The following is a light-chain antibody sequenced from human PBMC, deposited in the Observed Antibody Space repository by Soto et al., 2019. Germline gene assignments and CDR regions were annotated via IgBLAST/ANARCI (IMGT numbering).Light chain of an antibody. J-gene: IGKJ1*01. CDR3: QQSSNWPRT. V-gene: IGKV3-15*01. CDR1: QFISNS. Sequence: EIVMTQYQTTVSVSPGERSTLSCRASQFISNSLAWYQQRPGQPPRLLIYGASTRAAGISARFSGSGSGTEFTLTISSLQSEDCAVYYCQQSSNWPRTFGQATRWIS. CDR2: GAS.